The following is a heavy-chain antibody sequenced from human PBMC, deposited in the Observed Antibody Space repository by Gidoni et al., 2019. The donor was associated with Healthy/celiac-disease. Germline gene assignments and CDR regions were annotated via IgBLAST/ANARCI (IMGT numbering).Heavy chain of an antibody. CDR2: ISSSSSYR. CDR1: GFTFSRYS. Sequence: VQLVESGGGLVKPGGSLRLSCAASGFTFSRYSMNWVRQAPGKGLEWVSSISSSSSYRYYADSVKGRFTISRDNAKNSLYLQMNSLRAEDTAVYYCATHYCSSTSCYDGSFDYWGQGTLVTVSS. J-gene: IGHJ4*02. V-gene: IGHV3-21*01. D-gene: IGHD2-2*01. CDR3: ATHYCSSTSCYDGSFDY.